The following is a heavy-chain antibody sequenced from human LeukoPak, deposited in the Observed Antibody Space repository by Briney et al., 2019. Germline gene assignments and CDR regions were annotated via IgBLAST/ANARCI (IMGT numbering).Heavy chain of an antibody. Sequence: GGSLRLSCAASGFSFSSYWMCWVRQAPWKGLEWVAKIKQDGNEKYYVDSVKGRFTISRDNAKNSLYLQMNSLRVEDTAVYYCARDPLTLYNYYMDVWGKGTTVTVSS. CDR3: ARDPLTLYNYYMDV. D-gene: IGHD3-9*01. CDR2: IKQDGNEK. CDR1: GFSFSSYW. J-gene: IGHJ6*03. V-gene: IGHV3-7*01.